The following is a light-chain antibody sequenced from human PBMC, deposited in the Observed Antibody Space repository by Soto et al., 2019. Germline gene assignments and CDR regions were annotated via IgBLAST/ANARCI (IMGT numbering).Light chain of an antibody. Sequence: DIQMTQSPSSLSASVGDRVTITCRASQSISSYLNWYQQKPGKAPKLLFYAASSLQSGVPSRFSGSGSGTDFTLTISSLQPEDFATYDCQQSYSTLITFGQGTRLEIK. J-gene: IGKJ5*01. CDR2: AAS. CDR1: QSISSY. V-gene: IGKV1-39*01. CDR3: QQSYSTLIT.